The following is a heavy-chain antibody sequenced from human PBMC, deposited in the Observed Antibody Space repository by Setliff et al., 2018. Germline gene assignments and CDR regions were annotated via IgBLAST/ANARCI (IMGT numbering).Heavy chain of an antibody. CDR1: GYTFINSV. D-gene: IGHD2-8*01. Sequence: ASVKVSCKASGYTFINSVISWVRQAPGQGLEWMGWIGPYTGNTNYAQKLQGRVTMTTDSSTSTAYMELRSLRSDDTAVYYCSRLVRYCTTTTCQMVSGAEVWGQGTLVTVSS. CDR3: SRLVRYCTTTTCQMVSGAEV. J-gene: IGHJ4*02. V-gene: IGHV1-18*01. CDR2: IGPYTGNT.